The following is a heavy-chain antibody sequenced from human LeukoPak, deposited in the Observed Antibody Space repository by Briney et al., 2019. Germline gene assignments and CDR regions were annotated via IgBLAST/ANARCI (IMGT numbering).Heavy chain of an antibody. CDR3: ARDPSLVAPPN. CDR2: IKQDGSEK. CDR1: GFTFSSYS. Sequence: GGSLRLSCAASGFTFSSYSMNWVRQAPGKGLEWVANIKQDGSEKYYVDSVKGRFTISRDNAKNSLYLQMNSPRVEDTAVYYCARDPSLVAPPNWGQGTLVTVSS. V-gene: IGHV3-7*01. D-gene: IGHD2-8*02. J-gene: IGHJ4*02.